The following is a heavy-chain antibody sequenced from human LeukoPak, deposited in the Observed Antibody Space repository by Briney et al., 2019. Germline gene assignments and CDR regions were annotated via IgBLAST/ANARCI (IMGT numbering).Heavy chain of an antibody. CDR3: ARAPRMVRGVISTGLYYFDY. J-gene: IGHJ4*02. V-gene: IGHV1-2*02. Sequence: ASVKVSCKASGYTFTGYYMHWVRQAPGQGLEWMGWINPNSGGTNYAQKFQGRVTMTRDTSISTAYMELSRLRPDDTAVYYCARAPRMVRGVISTGLYYFDYWGQGTLVTVSS. D-gene: IGHD3-10*01. CDR2: INPNSGGT. CDR1: GYTFTGYY.